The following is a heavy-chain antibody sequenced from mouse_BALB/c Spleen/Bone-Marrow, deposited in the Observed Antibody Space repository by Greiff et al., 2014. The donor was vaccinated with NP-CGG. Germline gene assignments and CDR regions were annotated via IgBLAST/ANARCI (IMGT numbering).Heavy chain of an antibody. V-gene: IGHV1-80*01. Sequence: SGAELVRPGSSVKISCKASGYAFSSYWLSWVKQRPGQGLEWIGQIYPGDDDTNYNGKFKGKATLTADKSSSTAYVQLSSLTSEDSAVYFCTRRYYDYDVRYFDYWGQGTTLTVSS. CDR1: GYAFSSYW. J-gene: IGHJ2*01. CDR3: TRRYYDYDVRYFDY. D-gene: IGHD2-4*01. CDR2: IYPGDDDT.